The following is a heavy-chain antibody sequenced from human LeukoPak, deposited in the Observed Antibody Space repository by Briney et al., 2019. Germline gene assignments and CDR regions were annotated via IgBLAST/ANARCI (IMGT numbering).Heavy chain of an antibody. V-gene: IGHV3-23*01. CDR2: INVGGTNT. J-gene: IGHJ4*02. CDR1: GFIFSPYA. D-gene: IGHD3-10*01. Sequence: PGGSLRLSCAASGFIFSPYAMTWVRQTPGKGLEWVSGINVGGTNTYYADSVKGRFTISRDNSQSTLYLQMNSLRADDTAIYYCVKDLSASGTYDPDYWGQGTLVTVSS. CDR3: VKDLSASGTYDPDY.